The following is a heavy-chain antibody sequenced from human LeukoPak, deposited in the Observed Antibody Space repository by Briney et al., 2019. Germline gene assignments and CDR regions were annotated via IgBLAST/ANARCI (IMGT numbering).Heavy chain of an antibody. Sequence: PSETLSLTCTVSGYSISSGYFWGWIRQPPGKGLEWIGSIYHSGSTYYNPSLKSRVTISVDTSKNQFSLKLSSVTAADTAVYYCAKSSYSIFDYWGQGTLVTVSS. J-gene: IGHJ4*02. CDR3: AKSSYSIFDY. CDR1: GYSISSGYF. V-gene: IGHV4-38-2*02. D-gene: IGHD5-18*01. CDR2: IYHSGST.